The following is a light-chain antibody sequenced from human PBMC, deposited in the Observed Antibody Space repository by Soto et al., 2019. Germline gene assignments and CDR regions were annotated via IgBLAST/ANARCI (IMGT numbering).Light chain of an antibody. Sequence: DIQMTQSPSTLSASVGDTVTVTCRASQSVSGWLAWYQQKPGEAPKRLISGASSLQSGVPSRFSGSGSGTEFTLIISSLQPEDFATYYCLQYNDYPPTFGQGTKVDI. V-gene: IGKV1-5*01. CDR1: QSVSGW. CDR3: LQYNDYPPT. CDR2: GAS. J-gene: IGKJ1*01.